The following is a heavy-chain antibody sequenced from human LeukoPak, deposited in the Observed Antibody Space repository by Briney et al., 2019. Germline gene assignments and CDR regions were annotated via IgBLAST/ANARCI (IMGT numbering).Heavy chain of an antibody. CDR1: GYTFTSYD. Sequence: ASVKVSCKASGYTFTSYDINWVRQATGHGLEWMGWMNPNSGNTGYAQKFQGRVTMTRNTSISTAYMELSSLRSEDTAVYHCARGSAPFYYYGMDVWGQGTTVTVSS. V-gene: IGHV1-8*01. CDR3: ARGSAPFYYYGMDV. J-gene: IGHJ6*02. CDR2: MNPNSGNT.